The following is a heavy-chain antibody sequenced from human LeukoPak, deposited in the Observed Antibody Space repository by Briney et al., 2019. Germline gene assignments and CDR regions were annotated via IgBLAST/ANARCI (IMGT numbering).Heavy chain of an antibody. Sequence: PEASVKVSCKASGYTFTGYNVHWVRQAPGQGLEWLGWINPNSGDTLYPQKFQGRVTLTRDTSISTAYMDLNRLTSDDTAVYYCVRDVHNWNDDSWGQGTLVTVSS. CDR1: GYTFTGYN. D-gene: IGHD1-1*01. CDR2: INPNSGDT. J-gene: IGHJ5*01. V-gene: IGHV1-2*02. CDR3: VRDVHNWNDDS.